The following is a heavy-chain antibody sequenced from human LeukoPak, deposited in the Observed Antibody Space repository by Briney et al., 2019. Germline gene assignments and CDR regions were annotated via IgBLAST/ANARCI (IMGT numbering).Heavy chain of an antibody. CDR2: ISSSSTTI. CDR3: ARSFYYDTLTGYYFFDY. J-gene: IGHJ4*02. D-gene: IGHD3-9*01. CDR1: GFTFSSYS. V-gene: IGHV3-48*04. Sequence: PGGSLRLSCVASGFTFSSYSINWVRQAPGKGLEWVSYISSSSTTIYYADSVKGRFTITRDNAKNSLYLQMNSLRAEDTAVYYCARSFYYDTLTGYYFFDYWAREPWSPSPQ.